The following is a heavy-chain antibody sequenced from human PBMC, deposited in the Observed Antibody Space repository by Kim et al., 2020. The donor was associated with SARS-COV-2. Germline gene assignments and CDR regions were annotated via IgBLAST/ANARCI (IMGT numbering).Heavy chain of an antibody. J-gene: IGHJ6*02. CDR2: LYSGGSI. Sequence: RGSLRLSCSVSGINVYSNYMNWVRQGPGKGLEWVGILYSGGSIDYADSVKGRFTISRDNSKNTLYLQMHDLRDEDSAVYYCARARGTTINYGMDVWGQGTTVTVSS. CDR1: GINVYSNY. CDR3: ARARGTTINYGMDV. D-gene: IGHD4-4*01. V-gene: IGHV3-53*01.